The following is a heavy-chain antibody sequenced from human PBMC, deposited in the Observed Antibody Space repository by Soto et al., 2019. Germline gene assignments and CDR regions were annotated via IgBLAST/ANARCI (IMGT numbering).Heavy chain of an antibody. V-gene: IGHV3-66*01. J-gene: IGHJ4*02. Sequence: EVQLVESGGGLVQPGGSLRLSCAASGFTVSSNYLSWVRQAPGKGLEWVSVIYSGGSAYYAASVKGRFTIYRDNSINTLYLQMNTLRVGDTAVYYCAKQSGGYDRDFDYWGQGTLVTVSS. CDR1: GFTVSSNY. D-gene: IGHD5-12*01. CDR2: IYSGGSA. CDR3: AKQSGGYDRDFDY.